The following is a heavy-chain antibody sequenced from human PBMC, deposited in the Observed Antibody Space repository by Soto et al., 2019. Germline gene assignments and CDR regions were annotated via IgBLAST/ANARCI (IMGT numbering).Heavy chain of an antibody. D-gene: IGHD2-2*01. CDR2: ISGSGGST. Sequence: WGSLRLSCAASGFTFSSYAMSWVRQAPGKGLEWVSAISGSGGSTYYADSVKGRFTISRDNSKNTLYLQMNSLRAEDTAVYYRATPDVVPAVPSPQTDVDAWGQGTTGTVSS. CDR1: GFTFSSYA. CDR3: ATPDVVPAVPSPQTDVDA. V-gene: IGHV3-23*01. J-gene: IGHJ6*02.